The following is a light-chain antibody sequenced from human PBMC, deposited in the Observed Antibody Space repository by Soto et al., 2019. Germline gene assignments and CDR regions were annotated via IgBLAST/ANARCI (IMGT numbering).Light chain of an antibody. V-gene: IGKV3-15*01. Sequence: EIVMTQSPGTLSVSPGERATLSCRASQSVGSNLAWYQQKPGQAPRLLIYGASTRAPGIPARFSGSGSGADFTLTISSLQSEDFAVYYCQQYNKWPPRTFGQGTKVEIK. CDR1: QSVGSN. CDR3: QQYNKWPPRT. J-gene: IGKJ1*01. CDR2: GAS.